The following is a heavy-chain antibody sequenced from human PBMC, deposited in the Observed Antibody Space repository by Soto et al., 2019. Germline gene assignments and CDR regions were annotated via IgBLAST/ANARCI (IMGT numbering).Heavy chain of an antibody. D-gene: IGHD5-12*01. Sequence: SETLSLTCTVSGGSISSYYWSWIRQPPGKGLEWIGYIYYSGSTNYNPSLKSRVTISVDTSKNQFSLKLSSVTAADTAVYYCARSGYDKGDYYYYYYMDVWGKGTTVTVSS. V-gene: IGHV4-59*08. CDR1: GGSISSYY. CDR3: ARSGYDKGDYYYYYYMDV. J-gene: IGHJ6*03. CDR2: IYYSGST.